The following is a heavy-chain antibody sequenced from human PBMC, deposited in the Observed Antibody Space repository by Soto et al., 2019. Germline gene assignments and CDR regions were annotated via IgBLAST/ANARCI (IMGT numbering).Heavy chain of an antibody. CDR2: INHSGST. CDR1: GGSFIVYY. CDR3: ARGAYGSGSYFAYWFDP. V-gene: IGHV4-34*01. Sequence: SETLCLTCAVYGGSFIVYYWSWIRQPPGKGLEWIGEINHSGSTNYNPSLKSRVTISVDTSKNQFSLKLSSVTAADTAVYYCARGAYGSGSYFAYWFDPWGQGTLVTVSS. D-gene: IGHD3-10*01. J-gene: IGHJ5*02.